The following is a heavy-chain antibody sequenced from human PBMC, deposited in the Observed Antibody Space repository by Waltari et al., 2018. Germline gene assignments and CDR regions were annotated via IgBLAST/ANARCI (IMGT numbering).Heavy chain of an antibody. CDR1: GYTFTSHY. CDR2: INPNSGDT. CDR3: ARDLGSDYGNRDY. V-gene: IGHV1-2*06. Sequence: VPLVQSVAEVKNTGDSVKVSCKASGYTFTSHYIQWVRRAPGQGLEWMGRINPNSGDTNYAQKFQGRVTLTRDTSINTAYMELSSLKSDDTAVYYCARDLGSDYGNRDYWGQGTLVTVPS. J-gene: IGHJ4*02. D-gene: IGHD4-17*01.